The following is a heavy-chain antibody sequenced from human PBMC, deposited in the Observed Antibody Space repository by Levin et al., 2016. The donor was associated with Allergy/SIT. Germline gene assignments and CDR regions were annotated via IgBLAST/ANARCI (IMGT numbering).Heavy chain of an antibody. Sequence: GESLKISCAASGFTFSSYSMNWVRQAPGKGLEWVSSISSSSSYIYYADSVKGRFTISRDNAKNSLYLQMNSLRAEDTAVYYCAREGVVITTDDAFDIWGQGTMVTVSS. CDR3: AREGVVITTDDAFDI. CDR1: GFTFSSYS. D-gene: IGHD3-22*01. CDR2: ISSSSSYI. J-gene: IGHJ3*02. V-gene: IGHV3-21*01.